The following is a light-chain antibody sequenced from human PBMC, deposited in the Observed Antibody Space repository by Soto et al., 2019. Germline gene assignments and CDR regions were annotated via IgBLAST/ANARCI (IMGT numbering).Light chain of an antibody. CDR1: QSLGTW. Sequence: DIQMTQSPSTLSASVGDRVIITCRASQSLGTWLAWYQQKPGTAPVLLIYDVSRLESGVPSRFGGRGSGTEFTLTISSLQPDDFATDYCQQYFSYPLTFGGGTKVEIK. J-gene: IGKJ4*01. V-gene: IGKV1-5*01. CDR3: QQYFSYPLT. CDR2: DVS.